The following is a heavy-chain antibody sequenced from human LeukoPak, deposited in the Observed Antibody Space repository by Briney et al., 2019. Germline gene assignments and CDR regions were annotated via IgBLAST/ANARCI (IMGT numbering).Heavy chain of an antibody. J-gene: IGHJ3*02. CDR2: ISSSSSTI. CDR1: GFTFSSYS. CDR3: ASQYCSSTSCYEASNAFDI. V-gene: IGHV3-48*04. Sequence: GGSLRLSCAASGFTFSSYSMNWVRQAPGKGLEWVSYISSSSSTIYYADSVKGRFTISRDNAKNPLYLQMNSLRAEDTAVYYCASQYCSSTSCYEASNAFDIWGQGTMVTVSS. D-gene: IGHD2-2*01.